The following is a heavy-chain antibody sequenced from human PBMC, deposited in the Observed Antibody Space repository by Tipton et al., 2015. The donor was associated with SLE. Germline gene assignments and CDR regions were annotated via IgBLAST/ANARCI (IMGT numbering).Heavy chain of an antibody. V-gene: IGHV3-15*01. J-gene: IGHJ4*02. CDR3: TMDLVGATGYFDY. D-gene: IGHD1-26*01. CDR1: GFIFSNAW. CDR2: IKSKTDGGTT. Sequence: PRLSCAASGFIFSNAWMSWVRQAPGKGLEWVGRIKSKTDGGTTDYAAPVKGRFTISRDDSKNTLCLQMNSLKTEDTAVYYCTMDLVGATGYFDYWGQGTLVTVSS.